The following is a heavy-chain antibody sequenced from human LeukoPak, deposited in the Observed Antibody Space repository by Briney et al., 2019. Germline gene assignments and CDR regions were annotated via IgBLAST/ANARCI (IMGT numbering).Heavy chain of an antibody. D-gene: IGHD6-13*01. CDR1: GGSFSGYY. CDR3: ARQIVAAGRGVY. Sequence: SETLSLTCAVYGGSFSGYYWSWIRQPPGKGLEWIGSMYYTGSTYYNPSLKSRVTISVDTSKNQFSLKLSSVTAADTAVYYCARQIVAAGRGVYWGQGTLVTVSS. CDR2: MYYTGST. V-gene: IGHV4-34*01. J-gene: IGHJ4*02.